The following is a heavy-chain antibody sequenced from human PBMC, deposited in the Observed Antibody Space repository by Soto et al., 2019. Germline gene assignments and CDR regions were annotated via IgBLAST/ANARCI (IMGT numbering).Heavy chain of an antibody. CDR1: GFTFSSYN. CDR2: ISSSGSTI. CDR3: ARVAYYYDSSGYFY. V-gene: IGHV3-48*01. D-gene: IGHD3-22*01. Sequence: PVGSLRLSCAASGFTFSSYNMNWVRQAPGKGLEWVSYISSSGSTIYYADSVKGRFTISRDNAKNSLYLQMNSLRAEDTAVYYCARVAYYYDSSGYFYWGQGTLVPVSS. J-gene: IGHJ4*02.